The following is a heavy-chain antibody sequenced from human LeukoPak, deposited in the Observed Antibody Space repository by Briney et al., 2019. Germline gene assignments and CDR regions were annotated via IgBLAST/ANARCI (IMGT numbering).Heavy chain of an antibody. V-gene: IGHV3-23*01. J-gene: IGHJ6*03. Sequence: QPGGSLRLSCAASGFTFSSYAMSWVRQAPGKGLEWVSAISGSGGSTYYADSVKGRFTISRDNSKNTLYLQMNSLRAEDTAVYHCAKGGLASPYYYYMDVWGKGTTVTVSS. D-gene: IGHD2-21*01. CDR1: GFTFSSYA. CDR3: AKGGLASPYYYYMDV. CDR2: ISGSGGST.